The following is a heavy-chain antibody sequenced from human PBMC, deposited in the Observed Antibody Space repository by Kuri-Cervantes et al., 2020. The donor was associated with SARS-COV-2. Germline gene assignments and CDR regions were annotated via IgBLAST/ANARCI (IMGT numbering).Heavy chain of an antibody. CDR1: GFTFSSYA. CDR3: AKVNGILGSAWYGRANFDY. D-gene: IGHD6-19*01. J-gene: IGHJ4*02. V-gene: IGHV3-23*01. CDR2: ISVSGGDT. Sequence: GESLKISCAASGFTFSSYAMAWVRQAPGKGLEWVSDISVSGGDTHYADSVRGRFTISRDNSKSTLYLQVNSLRAEDTAVYFCAKVNGILGSAWYGRANFDYWGQGTLVTVSS.